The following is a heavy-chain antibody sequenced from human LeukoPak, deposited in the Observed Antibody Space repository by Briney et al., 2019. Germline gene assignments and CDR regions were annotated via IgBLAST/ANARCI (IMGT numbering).Heavy chain of an antibody. CDR3: EVAGTVLNY. J-gene: IGHJ4*02. V-gene: IGHV3-23*01. Sequence: GGSLRLSCAASGFTFSSYAMSWVRQVPGKGLEWVSGISASGDSTYYADSVKGRFTISRDNSKNTLYLQMNSLRAEDTAVYYCEVAGTVLNYWGQGTLVTVSS. CDR1: GFTFSSYA. CDR2: ISASGDST. D-gene: IGHD6-19*01.